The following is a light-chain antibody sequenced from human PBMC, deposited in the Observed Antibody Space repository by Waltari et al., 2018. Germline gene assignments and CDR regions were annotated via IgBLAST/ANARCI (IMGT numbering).Light chain of an antibody. CDR1: QSVSSY. CDR3: QQRSNWPPEYT. CDR2: DAF. J-gene: IGKJ2*01. V-gene: IGKV3-11*01. Sequence: EIVLTQSPATLSLSPGESATLSCRASQSVSSYLAWYQQKPGQAPRLLIYDAFNRATSIPARFSGSGSGTDFTLTISSLEPEDFAVYYCQQRSNWPPEYTFGQGTKLEI.